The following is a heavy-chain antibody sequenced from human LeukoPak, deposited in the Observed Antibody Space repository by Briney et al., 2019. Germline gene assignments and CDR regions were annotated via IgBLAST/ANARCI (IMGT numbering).Heavy chain of an antibody. CDR1: GFTFSSYE. D-gene: IGHD6-19*01. V-gene: IGHV3-20*04. J-gene: IGHJ4*02. CDR2: INWNGGST. Sequence: RTGGSLRLSCAASGFTFSSYEMNWVRQAPGKGLEWVSSINWNGGSTTYADSVKGRFTISRDNAKNSLYLQMTSLRAEDTALYYCARDRAYSSGCLAYWGQGALVTVSS. CDR3: ARDRAYSSGCLAY.